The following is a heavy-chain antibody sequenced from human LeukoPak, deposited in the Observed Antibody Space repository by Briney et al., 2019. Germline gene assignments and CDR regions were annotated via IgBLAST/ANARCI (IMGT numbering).Heavy chain of an antibody. CDR2: IHYSGRT. D-gene: IGHD3-16*02. J-gene: IGHJ4*02. CDR3: ARWGSYRADY. CDR1: GGSISSGTYY. V-gene: IGHV4-39*01. Sequence: SETLSLTCTVSGGSISSGTYYWGCIRQSPGKGLEWIASIHYSGRTNYNPSLKSRVTISVDTSKNQFSLKLSSVIAADTAVYYCARWGSYRADYWGQGSLVTVSS.